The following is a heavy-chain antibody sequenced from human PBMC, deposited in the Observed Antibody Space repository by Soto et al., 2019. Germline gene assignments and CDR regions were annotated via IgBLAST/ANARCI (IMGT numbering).Heavy chain of an antibody. J-gene: IGHJ6*02. CDR3: ASQTRGVGYYYYGMDV. V-gene: IGHV4-39*01. D-gene: IGHD3-3*01. CDR1: GGSISSSSYY. Sequence: QLQLQESGPGLVKPSETLSLTCTVSGGSISSSSYYWGWIRQPPGKGLEWIGSIYYNGSTYYNPSLKSRVTISVDTSKNQFSLKLSSVTAADTAVYYCASQTRGVGYYYYGMDVWGQGTTVTVSS. CDR2: IYYNGST.